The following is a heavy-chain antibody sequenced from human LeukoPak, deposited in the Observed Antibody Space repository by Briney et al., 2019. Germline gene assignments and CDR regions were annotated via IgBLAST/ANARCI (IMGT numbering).Heavy chain of an antibody. CDR2: IIPVLGVS. CDR3: ATERGPGYPFDY. CDR1: GGSFSSYV. J-gene: IGHJ4*02. D-gene: IGHD3-9*01. Sequence: SVKVSCKASGGSFSSYVITWVRQAPGQGLEWMGRIIPVLGVSNFAQKFEGRVTITADKSTNTAHMELRRLESGDTAVYYCATERGPGYPFDYWGQGTLVTVSS. V-gene: IGHV1-69*04.